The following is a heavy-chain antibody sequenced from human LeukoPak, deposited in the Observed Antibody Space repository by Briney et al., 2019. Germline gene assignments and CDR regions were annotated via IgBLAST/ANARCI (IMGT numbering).Heavy chain of an antibody. CDR3: ARDQLAYYYGSGSYMDAFDI. CDR2: IYHSGST. J-gene: IGHJ3*02. Sequence: SETLSLTCTVSGYSISSGYYWGWIRQPPGKGLEWIGSIYHSGSTYYNPSLKSRVTISVDTSKNQFSLKLSSVTTADTAVYYCARDQLAYYYGSGSYMDAFDIWGQGTMVTVSS. CDR1: GYSISSGYY. V-gene: IGHV4-38-2*02. D-gene: IGHD3-10*01.